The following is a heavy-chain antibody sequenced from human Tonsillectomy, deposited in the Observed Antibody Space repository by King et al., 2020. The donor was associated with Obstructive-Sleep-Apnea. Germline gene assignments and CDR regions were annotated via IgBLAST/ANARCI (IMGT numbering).Heavy chain of an antibody. J-gene: IGHJ5*01. D-gene: IGHD2-2*01. CDR1: GGSLSSSNW. Sequence: QLQESGPGLVKPSGTLSLPCAGSGGSLSSSNWWSWGRQPPGKGLEWIWEIYHSGSTNYKPSLKSRVTISVDKSKNQFSLKLNSVTAADTAVYYCARDRQCSSISCYGNWFDSWGQGTLVTVSS. V-gene: IGHV4-4*02. CDR2: IYHSGST. CDR3: ARDRQCSSISCYGNWFDS.